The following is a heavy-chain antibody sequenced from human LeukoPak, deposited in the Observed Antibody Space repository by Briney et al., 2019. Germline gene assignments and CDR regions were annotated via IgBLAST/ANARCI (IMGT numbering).Heavy chain of an antibody. CDR1: GFTFSSYS. Sequence: PGGSLRLSCAASGFTFSSYSMNWVRQAPGKGLEWVSSISSSSSYTYYADSVKGRFTISRDNAKNSLYLQMNSLRAEDTAVYYCARSGGYSYGPRSFDYWGQGTLVTVSS. CDR3: ARSGGYSYGPRSFDY. D-gene: IGHD5-18*01. CDR2: ISSSSSYT. V-gene: IGHV3-21*01. J-gene: IGHJ4*02.